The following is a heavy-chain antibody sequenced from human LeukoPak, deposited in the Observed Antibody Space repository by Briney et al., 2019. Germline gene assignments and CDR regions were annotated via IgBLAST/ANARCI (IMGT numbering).Heavy chain of an antibody. D-gene: IGHD3-22*01. CDR2: ISGSGGST. J-gene: IGHJ3*02. CDR1: GFTFSSYA. Sequence: QSGGSLRLSCAASGFTFSSYAMSWVRQAPGKGLEWVSAISGSGGSTYYADSVKGRFTISRDKSKNTLYLQMNSLRAEDTAVYYCAREGLIRDAFDIWGQGTMVTVSS. CDR3: AREGLIRDAFDI. V-gene: IGHV3-23*01.